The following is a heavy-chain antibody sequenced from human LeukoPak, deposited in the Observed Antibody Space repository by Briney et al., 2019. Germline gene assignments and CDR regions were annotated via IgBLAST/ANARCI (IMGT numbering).Heavy chain of an antibody. D-gene: IGHD3-16*02. V-gene: IGHV3-33*01. J-gene: IGHJ4*02. CDR1: GFTFSNFG. CDR2: IRYDGSNK. CDR3: AGDYVWGSYRPPGY. Sequence: GGSLRLSCAASGFTFSNFGMHWVRQAPGKGLEWVALIRYDGSNKYYADSVKGRFTISRDNAKNTLYLQMNSLRAEDTAVYYCAGDYVWGSYRPPGYWGQGTLVTVSS.